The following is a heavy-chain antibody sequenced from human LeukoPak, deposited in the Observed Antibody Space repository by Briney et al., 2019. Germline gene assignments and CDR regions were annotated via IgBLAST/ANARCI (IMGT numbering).Heavy chain of an antibody. Sequence: GASLRLSCAASGFTFSSYAMSWVRQAPGKGLEWVSAISGSGGSTYYADSVKGRFTISRDNSKNTLYLQMNSLRAEDTAVYYCAKGRYHLNDYYGMDVWGQGTTVTVSS. CDR1: GFTFSSYA. V-gene: IGHV3-23*01. J-gene: IGHJ6*02. CDR3: AKGRYHLNDYYGMDV. D-gene: IGHD2-2*01. CDR2: ISGSGGST.